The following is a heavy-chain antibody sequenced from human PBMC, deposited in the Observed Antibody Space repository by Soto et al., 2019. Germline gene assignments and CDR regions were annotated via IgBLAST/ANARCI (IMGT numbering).Heavy chain of an antibody. CDR3: ARDRLSGLRLGELSPSFDY. V-gene: IGHV1-69*13. Sequence: SVKVSCKASGGTFSSYAISWVRQAPGQGLEWMGGIIPIFGTANYAQKFQGRVTITADESTSTAYMELSSLRSEDTAVYYCARDRLSGLRLGELSPSFDYWGQGTLVTVSS. J-gene: IGHJ4*02. CDR2: IIPIFGTA. D-gene: IGHD3-16*02. CDR1: GGTFSSYA.